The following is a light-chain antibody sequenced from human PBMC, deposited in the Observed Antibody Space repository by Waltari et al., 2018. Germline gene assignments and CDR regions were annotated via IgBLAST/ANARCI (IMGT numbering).Light chain of an antibody. V-gene: IGKV3-20*01. CDR3: QRYGTLPAT. J-gene: IGKJ1*01. Sequence: ELVLTHSPGPLSLSPGERATLSCRASQSVSRALRTLAWYQQKPGQAPRLLIYDASTRATGIPDRFSGSGSGTDFTLTISRLEPDDFAVYYCQRYGTLPATFGQGTKVEIK. CDR2: DAS. CDR1: QSVSRALRT.